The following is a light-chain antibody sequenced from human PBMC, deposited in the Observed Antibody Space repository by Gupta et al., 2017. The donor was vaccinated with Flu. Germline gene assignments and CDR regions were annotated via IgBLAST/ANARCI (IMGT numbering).Light chain of an antibody. J-gene: IGKJ3*01. CDR3: QQDSKWPPSLT. CDR2: RAS. Sequence: EIVMTKSPATPSVSPGGRATLSCRASQSVGSNLAWYQQKPGQAPRLLIYRASSRATGVPARFSGSGSGTEFTLTISSLQSEDFAVYSCQQDSKWPPSLTFGHGTKVDVK. V-gene: IGKV3-15*01. CDR1: QSVGSN.